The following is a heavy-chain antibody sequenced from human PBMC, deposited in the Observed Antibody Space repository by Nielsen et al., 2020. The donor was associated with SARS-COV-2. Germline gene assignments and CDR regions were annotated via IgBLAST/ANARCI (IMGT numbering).Heavy chain of an antibody. Sequence: GGSLRLSCAASGFTVNNNYMSWVRQAPGKGLEWVSVLYSGGGTDYADSVKGRFTISRDNFKNMLFLQMNSLRAEDTAVYYCARDNWGRMDVWGQGTTVTVSS. J-gene: IGHJ6*02. CDR1: GFTVNNNY. CDR3: ARDNWGRMDV. V-gene: IGHV3-66*01. CDR2: LYSGGGT. D-gene: IGHD7-27*01.